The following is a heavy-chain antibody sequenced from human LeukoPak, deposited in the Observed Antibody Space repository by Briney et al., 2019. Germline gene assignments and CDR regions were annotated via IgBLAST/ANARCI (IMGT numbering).Heavy chain of an antibody. CDR1: GSTFSSYA. CDR2: ISGSGGST. D-gene: IGHD2-2*01. J-gene: IGHJ5*02. Sequence: GASLRLSCAASGSTFSSYAMSWVRQAPGKGLEWVSAISGSGGSTYYADSVKGRFTISRDNSKNTLYLQMNSLRAEDTAVYYCAKQLYQLLNNWFDPWGQGTLVTVSS. V-gene: IGHV3-23*01. CDR3: AKQLYQLLNNWFDP.